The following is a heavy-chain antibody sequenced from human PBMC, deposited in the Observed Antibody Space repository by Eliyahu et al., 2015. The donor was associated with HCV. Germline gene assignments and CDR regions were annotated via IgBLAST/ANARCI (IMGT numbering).Heavy chain of an antibody. CDR1: GFTFSSYA. V-gene: IGHV3-23*01. CDR3: AKDSGSTGGLRGFDY. D-gene: IGHD4-17*01. J-gene: IGHJ4*02. CDR2: ISGSGGST. Sequence: EVHLLESGGGLVQPGGSLRLSCAASGFTFSSYAMXWVRQAPGKGLEWVSGISGSGGSTSYADSVKGRFTISRDNSKKTLYLQMNSLRAEDTAVYYCAKDSGSTGGLRGFDYWGQGTLVTVSS.